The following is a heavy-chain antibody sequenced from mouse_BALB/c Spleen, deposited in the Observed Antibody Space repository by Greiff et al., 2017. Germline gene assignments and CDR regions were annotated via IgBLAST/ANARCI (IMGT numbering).Heavy chain of an antibody. J-gene: IGHJ4*01. V-gene: IGHV1-7*01. CDR1: GYTFTSYW. Sequence: VQLQQSGAELAKPGASVKMSYKASGYTFTSYWMHWVKQRPGQGLEWIGYINPSTGYTEYNQKFKDKATLTADKSSSTAYMQLSSLTSEDSAVYYCARWNYAMDYWGQGTSVTVSS. CDR2: INPSTGYT. CDR3: ARWNYAMDY.